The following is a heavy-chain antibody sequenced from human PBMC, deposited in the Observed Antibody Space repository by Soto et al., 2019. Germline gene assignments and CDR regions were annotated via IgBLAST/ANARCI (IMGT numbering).Heavy chain of an antibody. CDR1: GGTFSSYA. D-gene: IGHD5-18*01. CDR3: ARGGYSYGLYYYYGMDV. V-gene: IGHV1-69*13. CDR2: IIPIFGTA. J-gene: IGHJ6*02. Sequence: SVKVSCKASGGTFSSYAISWVRQAPGQGLEWMGGIIPIFGTANYAQKFQGRVTITADESTSTAYMELSSLRSEDTAVYYCARGGYSYGLYYYYGMDVWGQGTTVTVYS.